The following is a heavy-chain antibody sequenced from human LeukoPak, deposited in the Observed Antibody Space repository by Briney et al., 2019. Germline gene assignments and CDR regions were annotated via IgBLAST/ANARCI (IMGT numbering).Heavy chain of an antibody. CDR2: INPSGGST. V-gene: IGHV1-46*01. J-gene: IGHJ3*02. CDR1: GYTFTSYD. Sequence: ASVKVSCKASGYTFTSYDINWVRQAPGQGLEWMGIINPSGGSTSYAQKFQGRVTMTRDTSTSTVYMELSSLRSEDTAVYYCARARGVVVAATSSDAFDIWGQGTMVTVSS. D-gene: IGHD2-15*01. CDR3: ARARGVVVAATSSDAFDI.